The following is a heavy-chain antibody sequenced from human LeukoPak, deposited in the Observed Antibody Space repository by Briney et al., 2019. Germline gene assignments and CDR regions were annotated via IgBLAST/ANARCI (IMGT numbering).Heavy chain of an antibody. CDR2: ISSSSSYI. J-gene: IGHJ3*02. CDR1: GFTFSSYS. CDR3: ARDLLDYDILTGYYDNDAFDI. D-gene: IGHD3-9*01. V-gene: IGHV3-21*01. Sequence: GGSLRLSCAASGFTFSSYSMNWVRQAPGKGLEWVSSISSSSSYIYYADSVKGRFIISRDNAKNSLYLQMNSLRAEDTAVYYCARDLLDYDILTGYYDNDAFDIWGQGTMVTVSS.